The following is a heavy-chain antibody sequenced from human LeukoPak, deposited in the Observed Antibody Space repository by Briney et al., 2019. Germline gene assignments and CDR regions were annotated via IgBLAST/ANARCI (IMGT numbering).Heavy chain of an antibody. CDR3: AKDISFDSGGAPDS. CDR1: RFILEDYT. CDR2: ISWDSGSI. J-gene: IGHJ4*02. Sequence: GGSLRLSCEASRFILEDYTMHWVRQAPGKGLEWVSCISWDSGSIGYADSVRGRFIISRDNANNSLYLHRNSLKPDDTALYYCAKDISFDSGGAPDSWGQGTLVTVSS. V-gene: IGHV3-9*01. D-gene: IGHD3-10*01.